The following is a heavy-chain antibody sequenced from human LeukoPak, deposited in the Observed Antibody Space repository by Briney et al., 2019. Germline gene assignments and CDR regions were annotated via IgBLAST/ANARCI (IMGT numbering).Heavy chain of an antibody. Sequence: PSQTLSLTCTVSGGSISTGREYWSWIRQPAGKGLEWIGRVYATGSTNYNPSLKSRVTISVDTSKNQFSLKLSSVTAADTAVYYCARHLRSPYCSGGSCHDAFDIRGQGTMVTVSS. CDR3: ARHLRSPYCSGGSCHDAFDI. D-gene: IGHD2-15*01. CDR1: GGSISTGREY. V-gene: IGHV4-61*02. J-gene: IGHJ3*02. CDR2: VYATGST.